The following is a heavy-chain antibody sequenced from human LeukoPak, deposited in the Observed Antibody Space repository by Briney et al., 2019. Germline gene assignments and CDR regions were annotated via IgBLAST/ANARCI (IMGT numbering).Heavy chain of an antibody. D-gene: IGHD2-15*01. CDR1: GGSISTYY. CDR2: INYSGST. V-gene: IGHV4-59*04. Sequence: SETLSLTCTVSGGSISTYYWSWIRQPPGKGLEWLGCINYSGSTYYNPSLKSRVTISVDTSKNQFSLKLSSVTAADTAVYYCAKGTDCSGGSCSSYYYYMDVWGKGTTVTISS. J-gene: IGHJ6*03. CDR3: AKGTDCSGGSCSSYYYYMDV.